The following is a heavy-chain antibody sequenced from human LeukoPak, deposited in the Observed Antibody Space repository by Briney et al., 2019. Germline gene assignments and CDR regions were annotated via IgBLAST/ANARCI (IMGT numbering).Heavy chain of an antibody. D-gene: IGHD6-19*01. Sequence: SVKASCKASGGTFSSYAISWVRQAPGQGLEWMGGIIPIFGTANYAQKFQGRVTITADESTSTAYMELSSLRSEDTAVYYCARVAAVAGNSWFDPWGQGTLVTVSS. J-gene: IGHJ5*02. CDR1: GGTFSSYA. V-gene: IGHV1-69*13. CDR3: ARVAAVAGNSWFDP. CDR2: IIPIFGTA.